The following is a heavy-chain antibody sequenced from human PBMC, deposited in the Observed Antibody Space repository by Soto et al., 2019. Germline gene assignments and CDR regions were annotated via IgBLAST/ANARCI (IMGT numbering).Heavy chain of an antibody. CDR2: ISAYNGNT. Sequence: QVQLVQSGAEVKKPGSSVKVSCKASGYTFTSYGISWVRQAPGHGLEWMGWISAYNGNTNYAQKLQGRVTMTTDTSTSTAYMELRSLRSDDTAVYYCARESYYYGSGSYYNVYFDYWGQGTLVTVSS. V-gene: IGHV1-18*01. CDR1: GYTFTSYG. CDR3: ARESYYYGSGSYYNVYFDY. J-gene: IGHJ4*02. D-gene: IGHD3-10*01.